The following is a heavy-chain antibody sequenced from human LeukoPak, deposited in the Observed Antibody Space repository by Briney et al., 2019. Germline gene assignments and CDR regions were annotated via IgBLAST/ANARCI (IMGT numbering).Heavy chain of an antibody. V-gene: IGHV1-8*01. Sequence: ASVKVSCKASGYTFTSYDINWVRQATGQGLEWMGWMNPNSGNTGYAQKFQGRVTMTRNTSISTAYMELSSLRSEDTAVYYCAHYYYDSTNAFDIWGQGTMVTVSS. D-gene: IGHD3-22*01. CDR1: GYTFTSYD. CDR3: AHYYYDSTNAFDI. CDR2: MNPNSGNT. J-gene: IGHJ3*02.